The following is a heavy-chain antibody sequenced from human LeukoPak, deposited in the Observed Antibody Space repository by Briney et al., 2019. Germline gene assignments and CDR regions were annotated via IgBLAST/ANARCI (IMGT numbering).Heavy chain of an antibody. CDR2: VKPKSGDS. J-gene: IGHJ3*02. CDR3: ARDRGVPGPGNALDI. D-gene: IGHD2-8*01. Sequence: ASVKVSCKASGYTFTNYHMHWVRQAPGQGLEWLGLVKPKSGDSDFVQKFRGRVTVTTDVSTTTIHMELSNLRSDDTAVYYCARDRGVPGPGNALDIWGQGTMVTVSS. V-gene: IGHV1-2*06. CDR1: GYTFTNYH.